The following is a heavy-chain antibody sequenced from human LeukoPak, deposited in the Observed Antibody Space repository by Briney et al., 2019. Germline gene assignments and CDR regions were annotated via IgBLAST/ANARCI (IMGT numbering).Heavy chain of an antibody. J-gene: IGHJ5*02. V-gene: IGHV4-34*01. CDR1: GGCVSGYY. CDR3: ARGGKGNYGSGSYYIDNWFDP. D-gene: IGHD3-10*01. Sequence: PSDTRSLTCAIEGGCVSGYYWSWIGQPPRKGLEWIGEINHSGSTNYNPSLKSRVTISVDTSKNQFSLKLSSVTAADTAVYYCARGGKGNYGSGSYYIDNWFDPWGQGTLVTVSS. CDR2: INHSGST.